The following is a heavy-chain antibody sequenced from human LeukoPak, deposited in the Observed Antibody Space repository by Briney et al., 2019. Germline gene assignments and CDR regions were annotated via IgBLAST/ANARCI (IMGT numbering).Heavy chain of an antibody. CDR2: IYSGGST. CDR1: GFTVSSNY. J-gene: IGHJ4*02. Sequence: GGSLRLSRAASGFTVSSNYMSWVRQAPGKGLEWVSVIYSGGSTYYADSVKGRFTISRDNSKNTLYLQMNSLRAEDTAVYYCARARAGAGTFFFDYWGQGTLVTVSS. D-gene: IGHD6-13*01. V-gene: IGHV3-53*01. CDR3: ARARAGAGTFFFDY.